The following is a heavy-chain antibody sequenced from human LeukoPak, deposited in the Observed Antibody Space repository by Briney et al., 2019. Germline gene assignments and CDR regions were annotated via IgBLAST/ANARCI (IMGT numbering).Heavy chain of an antibody. V-gene: IGHV3-66*01. CDR1: GFTVSSNY. Sequence: GSLRLSCAASGFTVSSNYMSWVRQPPGKGREWGSVIYSGGSTYYADPVKGRFTISRDNSQNTLYLQMNSLRAEDTAVYYCARGSGYDLPAPFDYWGQGTLVTVSS. CDR2: IYSGGST. CDR3: ARGSGYDLPAPFDY. J-gene: IGHJ4*02. D-gene: IGHD5-12*01.